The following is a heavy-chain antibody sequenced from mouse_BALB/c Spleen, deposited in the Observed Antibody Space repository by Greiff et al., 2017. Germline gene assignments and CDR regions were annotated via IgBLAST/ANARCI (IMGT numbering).Heavy chain of an antibody. CDR1: GFNIKDTY. J-gene: IGHJ2*01. CDR2: IDPANGNT. CDR3: ARSSMGDY. D-gene: IGHD2-1*01. V-gene: IGHV14-3*02. Sequence: LQQSGAELVKPGASVKLFCTASGFNIKDTYMHWVKQRPEQGLEWIGRIDPANGNTKYDPKFQGKATITADTSSNTAYLQLSSLTSEDTAVYYCARSSMGDYWGQGTTLTVSS.